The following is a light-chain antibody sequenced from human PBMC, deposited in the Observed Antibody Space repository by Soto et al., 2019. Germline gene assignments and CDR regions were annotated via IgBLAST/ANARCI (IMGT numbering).Light chain of an antibody. CDR1: QSVSSSY. V-gene: IGKV3-20*01. J-gene: IGKJ4*01. CDR2: GAS. Sequence: GTMALSPGERTTLSYRASQSVSSSYLAWYQQKPGQAPRLLIYGASSRATGIPDRFSGSGSGTDFTLTISRLEPEDFAVYYCQQYGSSPQTFGGGTKVDIK. CDR3: QQYGSSPQT.